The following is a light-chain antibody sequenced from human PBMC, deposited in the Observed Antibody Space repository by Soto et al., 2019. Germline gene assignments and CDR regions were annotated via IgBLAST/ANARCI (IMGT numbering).Light chain of an antibody. Sequence: QSALTQPASVSGSPGQSITISCTGTATDVGAYNYVSWYQQHPGRAPKLIIYAVTDRPSGVADRFSGSKSGDTASLTISGLQAEDEAHYYCSSFTSSTALLFGGGTKLTV. J-gene: IGLJ2*01. CDR1: ATDVGAYNY. V-gene: IGLV2-14*01. CDR3: SSFTSSTALL. CDR2: AVT.